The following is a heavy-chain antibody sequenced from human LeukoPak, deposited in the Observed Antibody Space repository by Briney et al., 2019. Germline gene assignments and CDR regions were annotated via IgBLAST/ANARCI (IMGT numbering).Heavy chain of an antibody. D-gene: IGHD6-19*01. V-gene: IGHV3-7*01. CDR2: IKQDGSEK. CDR1: GFTFSSYW. Sequence: GGSLRLSCAASGFTFSSYWMSWVRPAPGKGLEWVANIKQDGSEKYYVDSVKGRFTISRDNAKNSLYLQMNSLRAEDTAVYYCAVGSGWSNFDYWGQGTLVTVSS. CDR3: AVGSGWSNFDY. J-gene: IGHJ4*02.